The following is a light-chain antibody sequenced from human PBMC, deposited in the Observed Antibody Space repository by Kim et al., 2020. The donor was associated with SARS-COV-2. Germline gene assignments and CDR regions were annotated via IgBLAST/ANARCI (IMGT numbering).Light chain of an antibody. Sequence: RGGTGAGAGGGANSGSEAVNGYRQGPGAAAKRLSYSKGQRRSGVPDRFSGSKSGTSASLAISGLQSEDEADYYCAAWDDSLKGYVFGTGTKVTVL. J-gene: IGLJ1*01. CDR2: SKG. CDR1: GANSGSEA. CDR3: AAWDDSLKGYV. V-gene: IGLV1-44*01.